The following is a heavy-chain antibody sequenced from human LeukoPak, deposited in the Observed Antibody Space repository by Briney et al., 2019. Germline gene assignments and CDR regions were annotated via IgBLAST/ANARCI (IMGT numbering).Heavy chain of an antibody. CDR2: ISSSSSYI. J-gene: IGHJ4*02. CDR1: RFTFSSYS. V-gene: IGHV3-21*01. D-gene: IGHD3-10*01. CDR3: ARDGAFGDPI. Sequence: PGGSLRLSCAASRFTFSSYSMNWVRQAPGKGLEWVLSISSSSSYIYYADSVKGRFTISRDNAKNSLYLQMNSLRAEDTAVYYCARDGAFGDPIWGQGTLVTVSS.